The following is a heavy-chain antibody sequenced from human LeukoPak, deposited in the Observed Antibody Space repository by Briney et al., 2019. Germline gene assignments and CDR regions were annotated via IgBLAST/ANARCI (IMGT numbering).Heavy chain of an antibody. CDR1: GGSFSGYY. CDR3: ARRNLGNWFDP. J-gene: IGHJ5*02. Sequence: SETLSLTCAVYGGSFSGYYWSWIRQPPGKGLEWIGEINHSGSTNYNPSLKSRVTISVDTSKNQFSLKLSSVTAADTAVYYCARRNLGNWFDPWGQGTLVTVSS. V-gene: IGHV4-34*01. CDR2: INHSGST.